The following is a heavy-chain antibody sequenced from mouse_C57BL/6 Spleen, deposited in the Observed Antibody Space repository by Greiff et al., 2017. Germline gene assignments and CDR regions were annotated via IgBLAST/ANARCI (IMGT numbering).Heavy chain of an antibody. V-gene: IGHV1-55*01. Sequence: QVQLQQPGAELVKPGASVKMSCKASGYTFTSYWITWVKQRPGQGLEWIGDIYPGSGSTNYNEKFKSKATLTVDTHSSTAYMQLSSLTSEDSAVYSCAMRRCLDFDYWGQGTTLTVSS. CDR2: IYPGSGST. CDR1: GYTFTSYW. CDR3: AMRRCLDFDY. J-gene: IGHJ2*01.